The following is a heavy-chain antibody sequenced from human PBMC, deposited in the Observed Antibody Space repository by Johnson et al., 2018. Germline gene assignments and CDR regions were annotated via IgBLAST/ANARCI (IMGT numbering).Heavy chain of an antibody. J-gene: IGHJ3*02. D-gene: IGHD3-16*01. V-gene: IGHV3-30*03. CDR3: AREDMITFGGVIANDAFDI. CDR2: ISYDGSNK. Sequence: WVAVISYDGSNKYYADSVKGRFTISRDNSKNTLYLQMNSLRAEDTAVYYCAREDMITFGGVIANDAFDIWGQGTMVTVSS.